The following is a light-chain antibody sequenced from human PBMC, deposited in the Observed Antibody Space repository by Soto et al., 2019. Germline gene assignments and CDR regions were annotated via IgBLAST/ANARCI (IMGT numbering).Light chain of an antibody. V-gene: IGLV2-8*01. CDR1: SSNIGAYKY. CDR3: NSDAWYINFGYV. J-gene: IGLJ1*01. CDR2: EVN. Sequence: QSVLTQPPSASGSPGQSVSISCTGTSSNIGAYKYVSWYQQHPGQAPRLIIYEVNKRPSGVPDRFSGSKSGNTASLTVAGLQAEDEADYYCNSDAWYINFGYVIGTGTKVT.